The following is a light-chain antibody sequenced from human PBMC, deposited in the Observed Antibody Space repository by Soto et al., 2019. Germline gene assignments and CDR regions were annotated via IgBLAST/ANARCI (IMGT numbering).Light chain of an antibody. Sequence: QSVLPQPPSVAGAPGQRVTISCTGSSSNIGAGYDVHWYQQLPGTAPKLLIYGNSNRPSGVPDRFSGSKSGTSASLAINGLQAEDEADYYCQSYDSSLSGGVFGGGTQLTVL. V-gene: IGLV1-40*01. CDR2: GNS. CDR3: QSYDSSLSGGV. CDR1: SSNIGAGYD. J-gene: IGLJ3*02.